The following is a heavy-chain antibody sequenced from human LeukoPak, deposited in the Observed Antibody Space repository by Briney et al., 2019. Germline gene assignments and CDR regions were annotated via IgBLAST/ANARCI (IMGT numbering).Heavy chain of an antibody. CDR2: IRYDGSNK. D-gene: IGHD2-21*01. CDR3: AKIAGGSNPFDY. V-gene: IGHV3-30*02. Sequence: GGSLRLPCAASGFTFSSYGMHWVRQAPGKGLEWVAFIRYDGSNKYYADSVRGRFTISRDNSKNTLYLQMNSLRAEDTALYYCAKIAGGSNPFDYGGQGTPVTVSS. J-gene: IGHJ4*02. CDR1: GFTFSSYG.